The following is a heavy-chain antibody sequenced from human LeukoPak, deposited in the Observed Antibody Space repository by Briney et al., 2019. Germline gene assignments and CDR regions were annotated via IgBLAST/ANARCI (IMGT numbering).Heavy chain of an antibody. CDR3: AREGGSGSYYRSIDY. CDR1: GFTFSSYS. Sequence: GGSLRLSCAASGFTFSSYSMNWVRQAPGKGLERVSYISSSSSTIYYADSVKGRFTISRDNAKNSLYLQMNSLRDEDTAVYYCAREGGSGSYYRSIDYWGQGTLVTVSS. J-gene: IGHJ4*02. D-gene: IGHD3-10*01. CDR2: ISSSSSTI. V-gene: IGHV3-48*02.